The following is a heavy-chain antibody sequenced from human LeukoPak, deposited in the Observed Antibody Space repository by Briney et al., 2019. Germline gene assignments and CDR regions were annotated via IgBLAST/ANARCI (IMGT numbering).Heavy chain of an antibody. Sequence: SETLSLTCTVSGGSISSSSYYWGWIRQPPGKGLEWIGSIYYSGSTYYNPSLKSRVTISVDTSKNQFSLKLSSVTAADTAVYYCARLSRHSSGWYETPRYYFDYWGQGTLVTVSS. CDR2: IYYSGST. V-gene: IGHV4-39*01. J-gene: IGHJ4*02. D-gene: IGHD6-19*01. CDR3: ARLSRHSSGWYETPRYYFDY. CDR1: GGSISSSSYY.